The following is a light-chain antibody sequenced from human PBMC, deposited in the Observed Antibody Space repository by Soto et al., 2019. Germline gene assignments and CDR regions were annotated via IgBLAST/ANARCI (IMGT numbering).Light chain of an antibody. CDR3: QHDVAPPIT. CDR2: GTS. V-gene: IGKV3-15*01. J-gene: IGKJ5*01. CDR1: QSVNSN. Sequence: EIVITQSPATLSLSPGERATLSCRASQSVNSNLGWYQQKVGQAPRLLIYGTSTRATGISDRFSGSGSGTDFTLTISRLEPEDFAVYYCQHDVAPPITFGQGTLLEV.